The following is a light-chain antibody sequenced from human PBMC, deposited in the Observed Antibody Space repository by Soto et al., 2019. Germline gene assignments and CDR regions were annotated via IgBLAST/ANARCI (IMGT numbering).Light chain of an antibody. J-gene: IGKJ1*01. CDR1: QSVSSN. CDR2: GAS. CDR3: QHYNSYSEA. Sequence: EIVMTQSPATLSVSPGERATLSCRASQSVSSNLAWYQQKPGQAPRLLIYGASTRATGIPARFSGSGSGTEFTLTISSLQSEDFATYYCQHYNSYSEAFGQGTRWDIK. V-gene: IGKV3-15*01.